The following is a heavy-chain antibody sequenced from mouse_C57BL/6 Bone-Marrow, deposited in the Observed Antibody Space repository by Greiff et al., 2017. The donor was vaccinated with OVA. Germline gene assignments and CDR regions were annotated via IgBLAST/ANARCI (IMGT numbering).Heavy chain of an antibody. D-gene: IGHD2-5*01. Sequence: QVQLQQPGAELVRPGSSVKLSCKASGYTFTSYWMHWVKQRPIQGLEWIGNIDPSDSETHYNQKFKDKATLTVDKSSSTAYMQLSSLTSEDSAVYYCARSYYSKYGYYAMDYWGQGTSVTVSS. CDR1: GYTFTSYW. V-gene: IGHV1-52*01. CDR3: ARSYYSKYGYYAMDY. CDR2: IDPSDSET. J-gene: IGHJ4*01.